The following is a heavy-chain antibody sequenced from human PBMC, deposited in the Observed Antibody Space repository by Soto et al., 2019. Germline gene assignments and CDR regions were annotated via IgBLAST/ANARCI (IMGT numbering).Heavy chain of an antibody. CDR3: ARAGDGYNFCPFDP. D-gene: IGHD3-3*01. J-gene: IGHJ5*02. Sequence: QVQLQESGPGLVKPSQTLSLTCTVSGGSISSGGYYWSWIRQHPGKGLEWIGCIYYSGSTYYNPSLRSRVTISVDTSKNQFSLKLSSVTAADTAVYYCARAGDGYNFCPFDPWGQGTLVTVSS. CDR1: GGSISSGGYY. CDR2: IYYSGST. V-gene: IGHV4-31*03.